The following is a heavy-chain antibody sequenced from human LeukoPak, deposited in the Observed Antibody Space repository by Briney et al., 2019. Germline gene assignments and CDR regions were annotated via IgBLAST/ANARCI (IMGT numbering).Heavy chain of an antibody. CDR3: ATGGGSYPDY. CDR2: MNPKSGNT. J-gene: IGHJ4*02. CDR1: GYTFTSYG. V-gene: IGHV1-8*03. Sequence: ASVKVSCKASGYTFTSYGISWVRQAPGQGLEWMGWMNPKSGNTGHAQKFQGRVTITRDTSISTVYMELSSLRSEDTAVYYCATGGGSYPDYWGQGTLVTVSS. D-gene: IGHD1-26*01.